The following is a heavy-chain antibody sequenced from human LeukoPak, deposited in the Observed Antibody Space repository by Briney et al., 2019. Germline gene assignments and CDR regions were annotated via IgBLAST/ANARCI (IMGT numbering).Heavy chain of an antibody. CDR1: GGSFSGYY. CDR3: ARDYGDYVRLYWFDP. CDR2: INHSGST. V-gene: IGHV4-34*01. Sequence: SETLSLTCAVYGGSFSGYYWSWIRQPPVKGLEWIGEINHSGSTNYNPSLKSRVTISVDTSKNQFSLKLSSVTAADTAVYYCARDYGDYVRLYWFDPWGQGTLVTVSS. J-gene: IGHJ5*02. D-gene: IGHD4-17*01.